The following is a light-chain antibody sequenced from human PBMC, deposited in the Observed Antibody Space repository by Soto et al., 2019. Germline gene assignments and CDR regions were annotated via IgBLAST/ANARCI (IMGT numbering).Light chain of an antibody. CDR3: QTWGTGIRV. CDR2: INSDGSH. V-gene: IGLV4-69*01. J-gene: IGLJ1*01. CDR1: SGHSSYA. Sequence: QLVLTQSPSASASLGASVKFICTLSSGHSSYAIAWHQQQPEKGPWYLMKINSDGSHSKGDGIPDRFSGSSSGAERYLTISSLQSEDEADYYCQTWGTGIRVFGTGTKLTVL.